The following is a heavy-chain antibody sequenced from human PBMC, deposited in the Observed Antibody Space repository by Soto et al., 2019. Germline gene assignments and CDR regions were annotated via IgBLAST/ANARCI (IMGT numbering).Heavy chain of an antibody. CDR3: ARLYSSSWYVSADY. D-gene: IGHD6-13*01. J-gene: IGHJ4*02. Sequence: SETLSLTCTVSGGSISSSSYYWGWIRQPPGKGLEWIGSIYYSGSTYYNPSLKSRVTISVDTSKNQFSLKLSSVTAADTAVYYCARLYSSSWYVSADYWGQGTLVTVSS. CDR1: GGSISSSSYY. V-gene: IGHV4-39*01. CDR2: IYYSGST.